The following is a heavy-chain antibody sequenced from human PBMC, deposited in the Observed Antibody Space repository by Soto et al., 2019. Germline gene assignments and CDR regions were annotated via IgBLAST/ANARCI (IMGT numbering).Heavy chain of an antibody. Sequence: PGGSLRLSCAASGVTFSSYAMIWVRQAPGKGLEWVSAISGSGGSTYYADSVKGRFTISRDNSKNTLYLQMNSLRAEDTAVYYCAKGGAAGDAFDIWGQGTMVTVSS. V-gene: IGHV3-23*01. J-gene: IGHJ3*02. CDR3: AKGGAAGDAFDI. CDR2: ISGSGGST. D-gene: IGHD6-13*01. CDR1: GVTFSSYA.